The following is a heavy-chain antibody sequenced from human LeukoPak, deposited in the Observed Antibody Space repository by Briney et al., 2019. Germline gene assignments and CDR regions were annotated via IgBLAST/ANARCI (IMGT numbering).Heavy chain of an antibody. J-gene: IGHJ4*02. D-gene: IGHD6-19*01. V-gene: IGHV4-39*07. Sequence: PSETLSLTCTVSGGSISSSSYYWGWIRQPPGKGLEWIGSIYYSGSTYYNPSLKSRVTISVDTSKNQFSLKLSSVTAADTAVYYCATSREITGYSSGWYIYWGQGTLVTVSS. CDR3: ATSREITGYSSGWYIY. CDR1: GGSISSSSYY. CDR2: IYYSGST.